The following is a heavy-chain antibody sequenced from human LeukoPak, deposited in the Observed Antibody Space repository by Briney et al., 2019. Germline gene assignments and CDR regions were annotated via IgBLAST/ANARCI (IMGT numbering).Heavy chain of an antibody. J-gene: IGHJ4*02. D-gene: IGHD5-18*01. CDR3: AKDIAQGYTFGSIEQDY. CDR1: GLNFSRYA. Sequence: GGSLRLSCAVSGLNFSRYAMSWVRQAPGKGLEWVSAISESGSGTYYADSVKGRFTISRDNSKDTLSLQMNSLRAEDTAVYYCAKDIAQGYTFGSIEQDYWGQGTLVTVSS. V-gene: IGHV3-23*01. CDR2: ISESGSGT.